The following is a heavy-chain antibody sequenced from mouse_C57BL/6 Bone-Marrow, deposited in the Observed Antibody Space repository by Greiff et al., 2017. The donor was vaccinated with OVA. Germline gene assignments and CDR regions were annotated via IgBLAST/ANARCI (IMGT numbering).Heavy chain of an antibody. V-gene: IGHV1-72*01. D-gene: IGHD2-2*01. CDR1: GYTFTSYW. Sequence: QVQLQQPGAELVKPGASVKLSCKASGYTFTSYWMHWVKQRPGRGLEWIGRIDPNSGGTKYNEKFKGKATLTVDKPSSTAYMRLSSLTSDDAAVYYCAIWLYAMDDWGQGTSVTVSS. CDR3: AIWLYAMDD. CDR2: IDPNSGGT. J-gene: IGHJ4*01.